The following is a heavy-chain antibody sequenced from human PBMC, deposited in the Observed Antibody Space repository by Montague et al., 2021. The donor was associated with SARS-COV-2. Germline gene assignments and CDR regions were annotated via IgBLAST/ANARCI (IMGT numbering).Heavy chain of an antibody. J-gene: IGHJ6*02. Sequence: SETLSLTCVVYGGSFNDFYWSWIRQPPGKGLEWIGEVNFRGRTNYNPSLKSRATVSVDKSNNHFSLRLSSVTAADTAVYYCAGFPHGSGSYNADYNYGMDVWGQGTTVTVSS. CDR3: AGFPHGSGSYNADYNYGMDV. CDR1: GGSFNDFY. V-gene: IGHV4-34*01. D-gene: IGHD3-10*01. CDR2: VNFRGRT.